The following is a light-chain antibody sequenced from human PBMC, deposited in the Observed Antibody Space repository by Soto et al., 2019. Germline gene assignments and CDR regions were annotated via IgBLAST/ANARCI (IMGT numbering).Light chain of an antibody. CDR1: SSNIGSNT. J-gene: IGLJ3*02. CDR2: SNN. V-gene: IGLV1-44*01. Sequence: QSVLTQPPAASGTPGQRVTISSSGSSSNIGSNTVNWYQQLPGTAPKLLIYSNNQRPSGVPDRFSGSKSGTSASLAISGLQSEEEADYYCAAWDDSLNGWVFGGGTKLTVL. CDR3: AAWDDSLNGWV.